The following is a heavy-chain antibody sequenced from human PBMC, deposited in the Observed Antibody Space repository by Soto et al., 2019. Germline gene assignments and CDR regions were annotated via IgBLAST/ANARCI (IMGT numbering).Heavy chain of an antibody. CDR2: ISTDASST. CDR1: GFTFSSYW. Sequence: VQLVESGGGLVQPGGSLRLSCAASGFTFSSYWVHWVRQAPGKGLVWVSSISTDASSTSYADPVKGRFTISRDNAKNTLYLQMNSVRAEDTAVYYCARLPNKSPQNWGQGTLVIVSP. V-gene: IGHV3-74*01. J-gene: IGHJ1*01. CDR3: ARLPNKSPQN.